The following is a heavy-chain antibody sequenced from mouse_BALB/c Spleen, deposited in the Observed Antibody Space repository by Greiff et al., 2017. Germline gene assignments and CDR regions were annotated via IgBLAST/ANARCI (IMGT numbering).Heavy chain of an antibody. V-gene: IGHV5-17*02. Sequence: EVHLVESGGGLVQPGGSRKLSCAASGFTFSSFGMHWVRQAPEKGLEWVAYISSGSSTIYYADTVKGRFTISRDNPKNTLFLQMTSLRSEDTAMYYCARWGITDYFDYWGQGTTLTVSS. CDR2: ISSGSSTI. J-gene: IGHJ2*01. D-gene: IGHD2-4*01. CDR1: GFTFSSFG. CDR3: ARWGITDYFDY.